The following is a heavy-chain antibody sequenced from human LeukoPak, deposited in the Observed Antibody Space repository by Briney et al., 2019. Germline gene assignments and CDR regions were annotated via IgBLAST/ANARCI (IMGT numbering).Heavy chain of an antibody. CDR1: EFTFTSYE. J-gene: IGHJ6*03. CDR3: ARIRRYSSGWYRPGYYYYYMDV. V-gene: IGHV3-48*03. D-gene: IGHD6-19*01. Sequence: GGSLRLSCAASEFTFTSYEMNWVRQAPGKGLEWVSYISSSGSTIYYADSVKGRFTISRDNAKNSLYLQMNSLRAEDTAVYYCARIRRYSSGWYRPGYYYYYMDVWGKGTTVTISS. CDR2: ISSSGSTI.